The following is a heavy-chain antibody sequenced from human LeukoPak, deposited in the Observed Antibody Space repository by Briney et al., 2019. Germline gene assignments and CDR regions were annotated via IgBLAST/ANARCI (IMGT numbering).Heavy chain of an antibody. CDR1: GFTFSNTW. D-gene: IGHD3-10*01. J-gene: IGHJ5*02. Sequence: GGSLRLSCAASGFTFSNTWMSWVRQAPGKGLEWVGRIKSKTDGGTIDYGAPVKGRFTISRDDSKNTLYLEMNSLRIEDTAVYYCTTSSSSWGQGTLVTVSS. CDR3: TTSSSS. V-gene: IGHV3-15*01. CDR2: IKSKTDGGTI.